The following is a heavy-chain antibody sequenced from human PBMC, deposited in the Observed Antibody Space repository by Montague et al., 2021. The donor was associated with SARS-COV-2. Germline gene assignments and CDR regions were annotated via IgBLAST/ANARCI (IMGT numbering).Heavy chain of an antibody. Sequence: SLRLSCAVSGFTFSSYGMHWVRQAPGKGLEWVAVIWYDGSNKYYADSVKGRFTISRDNSKNTLYLQMNSLRAEDTAVYYCARDSVAMVYGTRYYFDYWGQGTLVTVSS. V-gene: IGHV3-33*01. CDR2: IWYDGSNK. D-gene: IGHD5-18*01. J-gene: IGHJ4*02. CDR1: GFTFSSYG. CDR3: ARDSVAMVYGTRYYFDY.